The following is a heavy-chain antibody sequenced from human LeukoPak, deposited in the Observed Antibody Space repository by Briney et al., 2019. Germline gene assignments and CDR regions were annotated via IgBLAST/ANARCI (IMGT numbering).Heavy chain of an antibody. CDR1: GFTFRTYE. CDR2: ISYDGSNK. D-gene: IGHD3-10*01. J-gene: IGHJ4*02. Sequence: GGSLRLSCAAPGFTFRTYEMNWVRQAPGKGLEWVAVISYDGSNKYYADSVKGRFTISRDNSKNTLYLQTNSLRAEDTAVYYCARDVSRSVVRGVSHFDYWGQGTLVTVSS. CDR3: ARDVSRSVVRGVSHFDY. V-gene: IGHV3-30*04.